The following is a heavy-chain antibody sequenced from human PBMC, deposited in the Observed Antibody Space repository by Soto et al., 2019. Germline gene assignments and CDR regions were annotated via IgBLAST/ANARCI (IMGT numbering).Heavy chain of an antibody. CDR3: ARAKSLYYDYVWGSYHNWFDP. J-gene: IGHJ5*02. CDR1: GGSISSYY. Sequence: SETLSLTCTVSGGSISSYYWSWIRQPPGKGLEWIGYIYYSGSTNYNPSLKSRVTISVDTSKNQFSLKLSSVTTADTAVYYCARAKSLYYDYVWGSYHNWFDPWGQGTLVTVSS. V-gene: IGHV4-59*01. CDR2: IYYSGST. D-gene: IGHD3-16*02.